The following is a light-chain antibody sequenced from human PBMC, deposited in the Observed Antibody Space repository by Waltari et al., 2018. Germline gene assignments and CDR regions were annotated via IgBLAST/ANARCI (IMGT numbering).Light chain of an antibody. CDR2: TAT. Sequence: VIWVTQSPSLLSASTGDTVSITCRTSQDVKNTFAWYRQKPGKAPELLIYTATLLQTGVPSRFSGSGSGTDFTLTISSLQPEDFATYYCQQSYSTPPGLTFGGGTKVEIK. V-gene: IGKV1D-8*03. CDR1: QDVKNT. CDR3: QQSYSTPPGLT. J-gene: IGKJ4*01.